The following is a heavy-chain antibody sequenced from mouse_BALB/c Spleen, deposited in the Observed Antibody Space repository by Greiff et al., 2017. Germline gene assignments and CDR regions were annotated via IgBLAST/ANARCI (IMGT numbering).Heavy chain of an antibody. D-gene: IGHD2-12*01. V-gene: IGHV1-54*01. Sequence: VQLQQSGAELVRPGTSVKVSCKASGYAFTNYLIEWVKQRPGQGLEWIGVINPGSGGTNYNEKFKGKATLTADKSSSTAYMQLSILTSDESAVYFYAREFLRGGGCAYWGQGTLVAVSA. J-gene: IGHJ3*01. CDR2: INPGSGGT. CDR3: AREFLRGGGCAY. CDR1: GYAFTNYL.